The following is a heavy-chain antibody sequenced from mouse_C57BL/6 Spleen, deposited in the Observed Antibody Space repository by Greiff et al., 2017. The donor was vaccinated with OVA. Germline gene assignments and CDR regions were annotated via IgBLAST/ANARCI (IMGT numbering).Heavy chain of an antibody. J-gene: IGHJ3*01. Sequence: QVQLQQPGAELVMPGASVKLSCKASGYTFTSYWMHWVKQRPGQGLEWIGEIDPSDSSTNYNQKFKGKSTLTVDKSSSTAYMQLSSLTSEDSAVYYCARRDYYSNSWFAYWGQGTLVTVSA. CDR2: IDPSDSST. CDR1: GYTFTSYW. CDR3: ARRDYYSNSWFAY. D-gene: IGHD2-5*01. V-gene: IGHV1-69*01.